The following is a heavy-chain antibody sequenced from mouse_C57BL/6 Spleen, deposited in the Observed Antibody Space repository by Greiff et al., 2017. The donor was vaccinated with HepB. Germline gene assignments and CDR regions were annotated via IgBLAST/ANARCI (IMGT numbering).Heavy chain of an antibody. CDR3: ARASNYVSYAMDY. D-gene: IGHD2-5*01. CDR2: IYPGSGNT. V-gene: IGHV1-76*01. Sequence: QVQLQQSGAELVRPGASVKLSCKASGYTFTDYYINWVKQRPGQGLEWIARIYPGSGNTYYNEKFKGKATLTAEKSSSTAYMQLSSLTSEDSAVYFCARASNYVSYAMDYWGQGTSVTVSS. CDR1: GYTFTDYY. J-gene: IGHJ4*01.